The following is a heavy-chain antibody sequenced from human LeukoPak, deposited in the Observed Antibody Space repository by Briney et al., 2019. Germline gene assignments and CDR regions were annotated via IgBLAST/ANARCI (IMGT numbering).Heavy chain of an antibody. V-gene: IGHV3-7*01. CDR2: INPAGSET. CDR3: ARFGYVAAVDV. J-gene: IGHJ4*02. CDR1: GFSFSAYW. D-gene: IGHD2-15*01. Sequence: GGSLRLSCAASGFSFSAYWMTWVRQAPGTGLEWVANINPAGSETYYVDPVKGRFSISRDNAKNLVYLQMNSLRAEDTAVYHCARFGYVAAVDVWGQATPVTVSS.